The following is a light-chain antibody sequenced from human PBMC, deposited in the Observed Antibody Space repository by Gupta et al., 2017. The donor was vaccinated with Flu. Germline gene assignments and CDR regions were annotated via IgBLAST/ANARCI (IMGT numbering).Light chain of an antibody. CDR3: HSYTNTNTLVV. CDR1: SCSVGGYND. Sequence: ITTTCTGTSCSVGGYNDVCWYQQLPGAAPKLLIFWDSTRDSGVPDRFSGSKSGTTASLTSTRLQAEDEAYYYCHSYTNTNTLVVFGGGTKLTVL. CDR2: WDS. V-gene: IGLV2-14*01. J-gene: IGLJ2*01.